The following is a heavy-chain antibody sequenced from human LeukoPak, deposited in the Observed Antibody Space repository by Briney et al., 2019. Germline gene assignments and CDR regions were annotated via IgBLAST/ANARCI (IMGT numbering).Heavy chain of an antibody. J-gene: IGHJ5*02. CDR3: ARASALDSSGYWFDP. D-gene: IGHD3-22*01. CDR1: GGTFSSYA. Sequence: SVKVSCKASGGTFSSYAISWVRQAPGQGLEWMGRIIPIFGTANYAQKFQGRVTITTDESTSTAYMELSSLRSVDTAVYYCARASALDSSGYWFDPWGQGTLVTVSS. V-gene: IGHV1-69*05. CDR2: IIPIFGTA.